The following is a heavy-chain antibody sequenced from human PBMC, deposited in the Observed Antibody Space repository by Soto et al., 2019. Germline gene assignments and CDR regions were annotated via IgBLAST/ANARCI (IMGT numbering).Heavy chain of an antibody. CDR1: GFTFDDYA. CDR2: ISGDGGST. D-gene: IGHD7-27*01. V-gene: IGHV3-43*02. J-gene: IGHJ6*02. CDR3: AKDITGDHGYYYYGMDV. Sequence: GESLKISCAASGFTFDDYAMHWVRQAPGKGLEWVSLISGDGGSTYYADSVKGRFTISRDNSKNSLYLQMNSLRTEDTALYYCAKDITGDHGYYYYGMDVWGQGTTVTVSS.